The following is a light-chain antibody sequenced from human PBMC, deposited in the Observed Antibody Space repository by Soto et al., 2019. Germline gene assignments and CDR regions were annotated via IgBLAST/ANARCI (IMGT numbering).Light chain of an antibody. CDR3: FSYAGSSIWV. J-gene: IGLJ3*02. Sequence: QSALTQPASVSGSPGQSITISCSGSRSDIGSYNNVAWYQQHPGKAPRVMIFGVTKRPSGISDRFFGSKSGSTASLTISGLQAEDEADSFCFSYAGSSIWVFGGGTKLTVL. CDR1: RSDIGSYNN. V-gene: IGLV2-23*02. CDR2: GVT.